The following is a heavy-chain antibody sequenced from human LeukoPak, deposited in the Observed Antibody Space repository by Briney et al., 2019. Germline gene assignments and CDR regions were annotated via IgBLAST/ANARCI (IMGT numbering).Heavy chain of an antibody. D-gene: IGHD2-2*01. CDR3: ARGSCSSTSCYVWPTSTFDY. CDR1: GYTFTGYY. CDR2: FNPNSGGT. Sequence: ASVKVSCKASGYTFTGYYMHWVRQAPGQGLEWMGRFNPNSGGTNYAQKFQGRVTMTRDTSIGTAYMELSRLRSDDTAVYYCARGSCSSTSCYVWPTSTFDYWGQGTLVTVSS. V-gene: IGHV1-2*06. J-gene: IGHJ4*02.